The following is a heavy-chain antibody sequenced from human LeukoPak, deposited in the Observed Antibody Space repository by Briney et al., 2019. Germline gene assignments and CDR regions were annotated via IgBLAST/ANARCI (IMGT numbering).Heavy chain of an antibody. CDR2: INPNSGNT. CDR3: ASFYYDSSGYYYDY. J-gene: IGHJ4*02. Sequence: ASVKVSCKASGYTFTSYDINWVRQATGQGLEWVGWINPNSGNTAYAQKFQGRVTITRNTSIRTAYMDLSSLSSEDTAVYYCASFYYDSSGYYYDYWGQGTLVTVSS. D-gene: IGHD3-22*01. V-gene: IGHV1-8*03. CDR1: GYTFTSYD.